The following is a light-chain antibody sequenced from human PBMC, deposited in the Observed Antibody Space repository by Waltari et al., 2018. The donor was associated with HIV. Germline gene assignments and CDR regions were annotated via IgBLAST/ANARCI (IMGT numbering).Light chain of an antibody. CDR2: TNN. J-gene: IGLJ3*02. CDR3: AAWDGSLNKWV. V-gene: IGLV1-44*01. CDR1: RSNIGSNA. Sequence: QSVLTQPPSASGTPGQRVTISCSGSRSNIGSNAVNWYQQFPGKAPKLLIHTNNQRPSGVPDRFSGSSSGTSASLAISGLQSEDEADYYCAAWDGSLNKWVFGGGTKLAVL.